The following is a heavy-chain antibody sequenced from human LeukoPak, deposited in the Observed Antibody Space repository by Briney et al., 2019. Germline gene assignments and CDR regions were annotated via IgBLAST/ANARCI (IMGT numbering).Heavy chain of an antibody. J-gene: IGHJ3*02. CDR2: IRYDGSNK. V-gene: IGHV3-30*02. D-gene: IGHD1-26*01. Sequence: GGSLRLSCAASGFTFSSYGMHWVRQAPGKGLEWVAFIRYDGSNKYYADSVKGRFTISRDNSKNTLYLQMNSLRAEDTAVYYCAKDQGATLAFSTEDAFDIWGQGTMVTVSS. CDR3: AKDQGATLAFSTEDAFDI. CDR1: GFTFSSYG.